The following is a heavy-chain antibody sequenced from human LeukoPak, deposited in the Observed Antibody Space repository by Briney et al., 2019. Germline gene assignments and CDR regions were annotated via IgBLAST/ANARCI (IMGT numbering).Heavy chain of an antibody. CDR2: INWNGDRT. V-gene: IGHV3-20*04. J-gene: IGHJ4*02. Sequence: PGGSLRLSCAASGFTFDDYGMSWVRQAPGKGLEWVSCINWNGDRTGYADSVRGRFTISRDNAKNSLCLQMNSLRAEDTALYYCARKGYYGSGTYLDYWGEGTLVTVSS. CDR1: GFTFDDYG. CDR3: ARKGYYGSGTYLDY. D-gene: IGHD3-10*01.